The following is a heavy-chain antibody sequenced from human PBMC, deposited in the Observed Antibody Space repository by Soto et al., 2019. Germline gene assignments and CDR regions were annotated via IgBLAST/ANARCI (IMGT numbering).Heavy chain of an antibody. CDR3: AREGGYTFGYGSKYYLGMDI. CDR1: GFVFSDYT. Sequence: GGSLRLSCAASGFVFSDYTINWVRQAPGKXLEWVSSISSSATYVYYADSMKGRFTISRDNAKNSVFLHIDSLRAEDTAVYFCAREGGYTFGYGSKYYLGMDIWGKGTTVTVSS. D-gene: IGHD5-18*01. V-gene: IGHV3-21*06. CDR2: ISSSATYV. J-gene: IGHJ6*04.